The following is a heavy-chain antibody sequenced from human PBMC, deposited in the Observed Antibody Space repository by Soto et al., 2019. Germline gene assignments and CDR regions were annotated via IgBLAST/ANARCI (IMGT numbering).Heavy chain of an antibody. CDR3: ARQDDGSWGYFDY. J-gene: IGHJ4*02. V-gene: IGHV4-59*08. CDR1: GGSISSYY. CDR2: IYYSGST. Sequence: SETLSLTCTVSGGSISSYYWSWIRQPPGKGLEWIGYIYYSGSTNYNPSPKSRVTISVDTSKNQFSLKLSSVTAADTAVYYCARQDDGSWGYFDYWGQGTLVTVSS. D-gene: IGHD3-10*01.